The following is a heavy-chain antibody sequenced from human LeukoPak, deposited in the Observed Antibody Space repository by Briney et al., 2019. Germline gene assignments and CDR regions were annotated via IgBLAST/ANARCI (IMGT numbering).Heavy chain of an antibody. CDR2: IYYSGST. CDR1: GGSITSYY. CDR3: ARVSLGDWRSFDY. D-gene: IGHD3-3*01. J-gene: IGHJ4*02. Sequence: PSEILSLTCTVSGGSITSYYWSWIRQPPGKGLEWIGYIYYSGSTNYNPSLKSRVTISVDTSKNQFSLKLSSVTAADTAVYYCARVSLGDWRSFDYWGQGTLVTVSS. V-gene: IGHV4-59*08.